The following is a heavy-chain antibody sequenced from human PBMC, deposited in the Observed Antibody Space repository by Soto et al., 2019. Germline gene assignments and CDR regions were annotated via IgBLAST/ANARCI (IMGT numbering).Heavy chain of an antibody. Sequence: GASVKVSCKASGYTFTSYGISWVRQAPGQGLEWMGWISAYNGNTNYAQKLQGRVTMTTDTSTSTAYMELRSLRSDDTAVYYCARVRLDITVTTVDCWGQGTLVTVSS. D-gene: IGHD4-4*01. CDR2: ISAYNGNT. V-gene: IGHV1-18*01. CDR3: ARVRLDITVTTVDC. CDR1: GYTFTSYG. J-gene: IGHJ4*02.